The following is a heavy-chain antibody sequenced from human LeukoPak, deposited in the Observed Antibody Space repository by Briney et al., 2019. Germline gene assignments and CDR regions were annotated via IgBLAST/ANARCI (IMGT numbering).Heavy chain of an antibody. Sequence: GGSLRLSCSASGFTFSSYAIHWVRQAPGKGLEYVSAISSNGGSTYYADSVKGRFTISRDNSKNTLYLQMSSLRAEDTAVYYCAKDLWGDYVDYWGQGTLVTVSS. CDR1: GFTFSSYA. D-gene: IGHD7-27*01. J-gene: IGHJ4*02. V-gene: IGHV3-64D*06. CDR2: ISSNGGST. CDR3: AKDLWGDYVDY.